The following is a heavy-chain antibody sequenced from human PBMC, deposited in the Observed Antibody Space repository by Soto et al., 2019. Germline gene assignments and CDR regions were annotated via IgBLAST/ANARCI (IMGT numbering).Heavy chain of an antibody. CDR3: VRQPRATLGLYGMDV. CDR2: TYYRSKWNY. Sequence: SQTLSLTCAISGDSVSANSAAWNGIRQSPSRGLECLGRTYYRSKWNYDYAESVKSRMTITPDTSNNQFSLQLNSVTPEDTAVYFCVRQPRATLGLYGMDVWGKGTTVTAPQ. D-gene: IGHD7-27*01. CDR1: GDSVSANSAA. J-gene: IGHJ6*04. V-gene: IGHV6-1*01.